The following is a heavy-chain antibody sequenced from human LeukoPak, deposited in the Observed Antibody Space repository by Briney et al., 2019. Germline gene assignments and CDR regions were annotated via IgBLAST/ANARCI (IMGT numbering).Heavy chain of an antibody. V-gene: IGHV3-7*01. CDR2: IKEDGGEK. Sequence: GGSLRLSCAASGFTFSNCWMTWVRQAPGKGLEWVASIKEDGGEKYYVDSVKGRFTVSRDNAKNSFYLQMNSLRVEDTAVYYCARGHYDMDVWGQGTTVTVSS. J-gene: IGHJ6*02. CDR1: GFTFSNCW. CDR3: ARGHYDMDV.